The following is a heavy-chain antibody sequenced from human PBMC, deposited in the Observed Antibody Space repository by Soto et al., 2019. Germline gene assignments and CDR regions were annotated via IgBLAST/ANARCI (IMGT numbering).Heavy chain of an antibody. V-gene: IGHV1-69*12. CDR3: ARDPHRDCDGDCYYYYGMDV. J-gene: IGHJ6*02. D-gene: IGHD2-21*02. CDR1: GGTFSSYA. Sequence: QVQLVQSGAEVKKPGSSVKVSCKASGGTFSSYAISWVRQAPGQGLEWMGGIIPIFGTANYAQKVQGRVTITADEATSTADMEKSSMRSEDTAVYYCARDPHRDCDGDCYYYYGMDVWGQGTKVTVSS. CDR2: IIPIFGTA.